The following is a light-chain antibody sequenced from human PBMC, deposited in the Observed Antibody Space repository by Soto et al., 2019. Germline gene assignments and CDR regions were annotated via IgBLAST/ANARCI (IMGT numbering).Light chain of an antibody. J-gene: IGLJ2*01. CDR1: SSDVGGYNY. Sequence: QSALTQPASVSGSPGQSITISCTGTSSDVGGYNYVSWYQQLPGKAPKLMIYEVSNRPSGVSNRFSGSKSGNTASLTISGLQAEDEADYYCSSYTSSSTLLVFGGGTKVTVL. V-gene: IGLV2-14*01. CDR2: EVS. CDR3: SSYTSSSTLLV.